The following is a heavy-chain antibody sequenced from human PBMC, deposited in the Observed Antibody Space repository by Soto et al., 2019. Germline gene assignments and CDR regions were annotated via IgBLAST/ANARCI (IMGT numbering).Heavy chain of an antibody. Sequence: GELLKISCKGSGYTFTNYWIGWVRQMPGKGLEWMGIIYPGDSDTKYNPSFQGQVTISADKSITTTYLRWTSLKASDTAIYYCAASIFYYGMDVWGQGTTVTVSS. CDR3: AASIFYYGMDV. CDR2: IYPGDSDT. V-gene: IGHV5-51*01. J-gene: IGHJ6*02. CDR1: GYTFTNYW.